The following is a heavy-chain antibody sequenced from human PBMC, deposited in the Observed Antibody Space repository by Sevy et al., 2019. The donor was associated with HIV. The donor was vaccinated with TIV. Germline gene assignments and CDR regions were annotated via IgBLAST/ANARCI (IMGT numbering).Heavy chain of an antibody. CDR1: GGSFSGYY. CDR2: INHSGST. Sequence: SETLSLTCAVYGGSFSGYYWSWIRQPPGKGLEWIGEINHSGSTNYNPSLKSRVTISVDTSKNQFSLKLSSVTAADTAVYYCARGRGRSSSARVFDYWGQGTLVTVSS. D-gene: IGHD6-6*01. CDR3: ARGRGRSSSARVFDY. V-gene: IGHV4-34*01. J-gene: IGHJ4*02.